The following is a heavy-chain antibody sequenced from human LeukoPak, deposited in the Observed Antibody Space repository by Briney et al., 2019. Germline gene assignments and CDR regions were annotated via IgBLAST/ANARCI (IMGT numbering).Heavy chain of an antibody. J-gene: IGHJ5*02. V-gene: IGHV1-2*02. CDR1: GYTFTGYY. CDR3: ARDGPYYYGSGSWWFDP. Sequence: ASVKVSCKASGYTFTGYYMHWVRQAPGQGLEWMGWINPNSGGTNYAQKFQGRVTMTRDTSISTAYMELSRLRSDDTAVYYCARDGPYYYGSGSWWFDPWGQGTLVTVSS. CDR2: INPNSGGT. D-gene: IGHD3-10*01.